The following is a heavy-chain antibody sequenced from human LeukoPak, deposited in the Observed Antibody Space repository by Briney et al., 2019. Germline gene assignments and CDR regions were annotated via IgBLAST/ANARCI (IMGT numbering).Heavy chain of an antibody. CDR3: AKRPSDYGDYVSYFDY. Sequence: GGSLRLSCVASGFSFNNYAMNWVRQAPGKGLEWVSLIIGSSGSTFYADSVKGRFTISRDKSKNTLYLQMNSLRDEDTAVYYCAKRPSDYGDYVSYFDYWGQGTLVTVSS. D-gene: IGHD4-17*01. V-gene: IGHV3-23*01. CDR2: IIGSSGST. J-gene: IGHJ4*02. CDR1: GFSFNNYA.